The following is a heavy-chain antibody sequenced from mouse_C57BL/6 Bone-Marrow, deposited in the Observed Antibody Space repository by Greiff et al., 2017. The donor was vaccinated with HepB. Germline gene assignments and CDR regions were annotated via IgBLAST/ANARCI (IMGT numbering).Heavy chain of an antibody. Sequence: VKLQESGAELVRPGASVTLSCKASGYTFTDYEMHWVKQTPVHGLEWIGAIDPETGGTAYNQKFKGKAILTADKSSSTAYMELRSLPSEDSAVYYFTRGPLLRDWYFDVWGTGTTVTVSS. CDR2: IDPETGGT. CDR3: TRGPLLRDWYFDV. CDR1: GYTFTDYE. V-gene: IGHV1-15*01. J-gene: IGHJ1*03. D-gene: IGHD1-1*01.